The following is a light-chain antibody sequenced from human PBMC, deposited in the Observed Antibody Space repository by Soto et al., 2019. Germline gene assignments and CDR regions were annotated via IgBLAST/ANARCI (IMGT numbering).Light chain of an antibody. Sequence: DIQMTQSPSSLSGSVGDRLTITCRASQDIGKSLAWYQQRPGKVPKPLIYAASTLHSGVPSRFSGGGSGTHFTLTISNLQPEDVATYYCQMYVTAPETFGQGTKVEIK. CDR2: AAS. J-gene: IGKJ1*01. CDR3: QMYVTAPET. V-gene: IGKV1-27*01. CDR1: QDIGKS.